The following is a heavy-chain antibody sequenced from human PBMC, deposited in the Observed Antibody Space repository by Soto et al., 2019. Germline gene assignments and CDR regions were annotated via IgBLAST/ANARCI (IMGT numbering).Heavy chain of an antibody. D-gene: IGHD3-10*01. CDR2: ISGSGGST. V-gene: IGHV3-23*01. Sequence: EVQLLESGGGLVQPGGSLRLSCAASGFTFSSYAMSWVRQAPGKGLEWVSAISGSGGSTYYADSVKGRFTISRDNSKNTLYLQMNSLRAEDTAVYYCAKDGTMVRGVIIHFYYGMDVWGQGTTVTVSS. CDR1: GFTFSSYA. CDR3: AKDGTMVRGVIIHFYYGMDV. J-gene: IGHJ6*02.